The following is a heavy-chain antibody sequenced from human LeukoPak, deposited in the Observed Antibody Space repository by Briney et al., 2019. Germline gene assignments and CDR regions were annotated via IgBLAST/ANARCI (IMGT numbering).Heavy chain of an antibody. CDR3: ARDQYYYDSSGYYY. CDR2: INHSGST. Sequence: SSETLSLTCAVYGGSFSGYYWSWIRQPPGKGLEWIGEINHSGSTNYNPSLKSRVTISVDTSKNQFSLKLSSVTAADTAVYYCARDQYYYDSSGYYYWGQGTLVTVSS. D-gene: IGHD3-22*01. V-gene: IGHV4-34*01. CDR1: GGSFSGYY. J-gene: IGHJ4*02.